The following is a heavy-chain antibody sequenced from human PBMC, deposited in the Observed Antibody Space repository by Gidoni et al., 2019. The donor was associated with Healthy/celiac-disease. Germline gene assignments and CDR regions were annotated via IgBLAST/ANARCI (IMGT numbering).Heavy chain of an antibody. CDR1: GFPFSILA. D-gene: IGHD3-9*01. V-gene: IGHV3-30-3*01. CDR3: AGDYDILTGYHPLKYYYYYGMDV. Sequence: QVQLVESGGGVVQPGRSLRLSCAASGFPFSILAMPWFRQAPGKGLEWVAVISYDGSNKYYADSVKGRFTISRDNSKNTLYLQMNSLRAEDTAVYYCAGDYDILTGYHPLKYYYYYGMDVWGQGTTVTVSS. CDR2: ISYDGSNK. J-gene: IGHJ6*02.